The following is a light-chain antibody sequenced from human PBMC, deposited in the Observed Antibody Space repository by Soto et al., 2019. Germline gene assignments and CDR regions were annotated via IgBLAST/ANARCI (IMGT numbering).Light chain of an antibody. J-gene: IGKJ5*01. CDR3: QQYNNWPPIT. CDR2: GAS. Sequence: EIVLTQSPSTLSLSPGERATLSCRASQSVSGDLAWYHHKPGQAPRLLIYGASTRATGIPARFSGSGSGTEFTLTISSLQSEDFAIYYCQQYNNWPPITFGQGTRLEIK. CDR1: QSVSGD. V-gene: IGKV3-15*01.